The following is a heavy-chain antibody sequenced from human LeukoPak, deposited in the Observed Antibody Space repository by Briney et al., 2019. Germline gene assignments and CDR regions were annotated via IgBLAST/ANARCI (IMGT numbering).Heavy chain of an antibody. CDR1: GVTFSSYG. CDR2: IRYDGSNK. J-gene: IGHJ4*02. Sequence: PGGSLRLSCAASGVTFSSYGMHWVRQAPGKGLEWVEFIRYDGSNKYYADSVKGRFTISRDNSKNTLYLQMNSLRAEDTAVYYCAKDYGSGSYFDYWGQGTLVTVSS. D-gene: IGHD3-10*01. V-gene: IGHV3-30*02. CDR3: AKDYGSGSYFDY.